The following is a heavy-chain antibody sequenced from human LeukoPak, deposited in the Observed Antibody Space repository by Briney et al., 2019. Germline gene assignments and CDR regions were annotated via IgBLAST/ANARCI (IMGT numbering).Heavy chain of an antibody. D-gene: IGHD2-2*02. CDR1: GFTFSSYS. Sequence: PGGSLRLSCAASGFTFSSYSMNWVRQAPGKGLEWVSSISSSSSCIYYADSVKGRFTISRDNAKNSLYLQMNSLRAEDTAVYYCARDRSLGYCSSTSCYTRYYYMDVWGKGTTVTVSS. CDR2: ISSSSSCI. CDR3: ARDRSLGYCSSTSCYTRYYYMDV. V-gene: IGHV3-21*01. J-gene: IGHJ6*03.